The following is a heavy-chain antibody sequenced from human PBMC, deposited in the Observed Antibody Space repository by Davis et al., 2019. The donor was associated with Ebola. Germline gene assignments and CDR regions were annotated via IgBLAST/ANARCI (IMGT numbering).Heavy chain of an antibody. CDR3: ARHNLGLHRHNWFDP. CDR1: GYSFTNYW. CDR2: IDPSDSYT. D-gene: IGHD3/OR15-3a*01. Sequence: PGGSLRLSCKGSGYSFTNYWISWVRQMPGKGLEWMGRIDPSDSYTNYSPSFQGHVTISADKSISTAYLRWSSLEASDTAIYYCARHNLGLHRHNWFDPWGQGTLVSVSS. J-gene: IGHJ5*02. V-gene: IGHV5-10-1*01.